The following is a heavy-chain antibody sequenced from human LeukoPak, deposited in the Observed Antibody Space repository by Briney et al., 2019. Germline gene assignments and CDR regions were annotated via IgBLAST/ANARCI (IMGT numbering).Heavy chain of an antibody. Sequence: GGSLRLSCTASGFTFSSSWMHWVRQAPGKGLVWVSRINSDASSTSYADSVKGRFTISRDNAKNTLYLQMNGLRAEDTAVYYCARATWDPNYYYYMDVWGKGTTVTISS. V-gene: IGHV3-74*01. D-gene: IGHD1-26*01. CDR3: ARATWDPNYYYYMDV. CDR1: GFTFSSSW. J-gene: IGHJ6*03. CDR2: INSDASST.